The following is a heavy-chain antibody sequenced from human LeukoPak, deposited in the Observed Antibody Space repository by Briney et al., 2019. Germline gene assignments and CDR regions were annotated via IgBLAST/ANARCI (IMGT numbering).Heavy chain of an antibody. CDR2: ISSDGSIT. Sequence: GGSLRLSCAASGFTFSSYSMHWVRQAPGKGLVWVSRISSDGSITGYADSVKGRFTISRDNAKNTLYLQMNSLRAEDTAVYYCARHLNYYLDYWGQGTLVTVSS. D-gene: IGHD3-10*01. CDR3: ARHLNYYLDY. CDR1: GFTFSSYS. V-gene: IGHV3-74*01. J-gene: IGHJ4*02.